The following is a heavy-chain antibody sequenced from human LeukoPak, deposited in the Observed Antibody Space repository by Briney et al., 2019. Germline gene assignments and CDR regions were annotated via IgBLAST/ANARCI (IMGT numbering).Heavy chain of an antibody. J-gene: IGHJ6*02. CDR2: IYSGGST. V-gene: IGHV3-66*02. Sequence: QAGGSLRLSCAASEFTFSSYAMSWVRQAPGKGLEWVSVIYSGGSTYYADSVKGRFTISRDNSKNTLYLQMNSLRAEDTAVYYCARGKNWNYGYYGMDVWGQGTTVTVSS. CDR1: EFTFSSYA. D-gene: IGHD1-7*01. CDR3: ARGKNWNYGYYGMDV.